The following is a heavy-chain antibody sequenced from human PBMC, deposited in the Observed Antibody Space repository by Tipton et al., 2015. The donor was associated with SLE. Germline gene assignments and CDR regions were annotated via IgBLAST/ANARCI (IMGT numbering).Heavy chain of an antibody. Sequence: TLSLTCTVSGGSISSGGYYWSWIRQHPGKGLEWIGYIYYSGSTYYNPSLKSRVTISVDTSKNQFSLKLSSVTAADTAVYYCARWQYHYDSSGYFDYWGQGTLVTVSS. CDR3: ARWQYHYDSSGYFDY. CDR2: IYYSGST. J-gene: IGHJ4*02. D-gene: IGHD3-22*01. CDR1: GGSISSGGYY. V-gene: IGHV4-31*03.